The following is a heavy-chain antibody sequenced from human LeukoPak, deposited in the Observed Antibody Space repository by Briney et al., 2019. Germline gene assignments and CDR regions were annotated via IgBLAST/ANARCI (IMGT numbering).Heavy chain of an antibody. CDR3: ARGKDGSGTYYNYFFDY. Sequence: SETLSLTCTVSAXSISGYYWSWIRQPPGKGLEWIGYIYYSGGTEYNPSLKSRVTISADTSKNQFSLKLSSVTAADTAVYYCARGKDGSGTYYNYFFDYWGQGTLVTVSS. V-gene: IGHV4-59*01. CDR1: AXSISGYY. CDR2: IYYSGGT. J-gene: IGHJ4*02. D-gene: IGHD3-10*01.